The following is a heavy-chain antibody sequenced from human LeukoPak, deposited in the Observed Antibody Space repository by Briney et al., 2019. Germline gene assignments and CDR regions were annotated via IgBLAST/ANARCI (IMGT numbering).Heavy chain of an antibody. V-gene: IGHV4-59*08. CDR1: GGSICSYY. J-gene: IGHJ4*02. Sequence: SETLSLTCTVSGGSICSYYWSWIRQPPGKGLEWIGYIYYSGSTNYNPSLTSRVTISVDTSKNQFSLKLSSVTAADTAVYYCARIDGSAPTLDYWGQGTLVTVSS. D-gene: IGHD2-15*01. CDR3: ARIDGSAPTLDY. CDR2: IYYSGST.